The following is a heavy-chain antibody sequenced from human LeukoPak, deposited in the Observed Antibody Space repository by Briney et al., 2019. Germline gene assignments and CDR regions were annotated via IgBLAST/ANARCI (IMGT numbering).Heavy chain of an antibody. J-gene: IGHJ5*02. V-gene: IGHV1-69*05. CDR3: ARVLGQQLVRGWFDP. CDR1: GGTFSSYA. Sequence: SVEVSCKASGGTFSSYAISWVRQAPGQGLEWMGGIIPIFGTANYAQKFQGRVTITTDESTSTAYTELSSLRSEDTAVYYCARVLGQQLVRGWFDPWGQGTLVTVSS. D-gene: IGHD6-13*01. CDR2: IIPIFGTA.